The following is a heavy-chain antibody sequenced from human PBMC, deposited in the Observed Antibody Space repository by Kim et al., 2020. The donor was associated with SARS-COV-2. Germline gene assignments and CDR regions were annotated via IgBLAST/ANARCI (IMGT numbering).Heavy chain of an antibody. CDR3: AKFRAGSVTPVDY. J-gene: IGHJ4*02. D-gene: IGHD4-17*01. Sequence: YAHPVKGRFTISRDNSKNTLYLQMNSLRAEDTAVYYCAKFRAGSVTPVDYWGQGTLVTVSS. V-gene: IGHV3-23*03.